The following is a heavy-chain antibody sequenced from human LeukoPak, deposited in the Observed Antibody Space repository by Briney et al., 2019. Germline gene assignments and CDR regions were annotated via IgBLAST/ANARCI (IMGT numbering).Heavy chain of an antibody. CDR3: ERDPRGYSGSPGMDY. V-gene: IGHV4-4*02. Sequence: SETLSLTCAVSGGSISSSNWWSWVRQPPGKGLEWIGEIYHSGSTNYNPSLKSRVTISVDKSKNQFSLKLSSVTAADTAVYYCERDPRGYSGSPGMDYWGQGTLVTVSS. CDR2: IYHSGST. D-gene: IGHD5-12*01. CDR1: GGSISSSNW. J-gene: IGHJ4*02.